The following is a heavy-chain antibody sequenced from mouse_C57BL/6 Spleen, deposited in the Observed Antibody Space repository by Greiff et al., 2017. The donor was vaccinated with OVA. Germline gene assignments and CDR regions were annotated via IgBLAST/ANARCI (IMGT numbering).Heavy chain of an antibody. CDR3: TTMTAQNY. Sequence: EVQRVESGAELVRPGASVKLSCTASGFNIKDDYMHWVKQRPEQGLEWIGWIDPENGDTEYASKFQGKATITADTSSNTAYPQLSSLTSEDTAVYYCTTMTAQNYWGQGTTLTVSS. V-gene: IGHV14-4*01. J-gene: IGHJ2*01. D-gene: IGHD3-2*02. CDR2: IDPENGDT. CDR1: GFNIKDDY.